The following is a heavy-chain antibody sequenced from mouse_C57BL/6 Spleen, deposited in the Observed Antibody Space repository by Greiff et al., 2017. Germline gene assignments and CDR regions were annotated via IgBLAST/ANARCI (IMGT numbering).Heavy chain of an antibody. CDR2: IDPSDSYT. V-gene: IGHV1-69*01. CDR1: GYTFTSYW. CDR3: ARRGGPFDY. Sequence: QVQLQQPGAELVMPGASVKLSCKASGYTFTSYWMHWVKPRPGQGLEWIGEIDPSDSYTNYNQKFKGKSTLTVDKSSSTAYMQLSSLTSEDSAVYYCARRGGPFDYWGQGTTLTVSS. D-gene: IGHD1-1*02. J-gene: IGHJ2*01.